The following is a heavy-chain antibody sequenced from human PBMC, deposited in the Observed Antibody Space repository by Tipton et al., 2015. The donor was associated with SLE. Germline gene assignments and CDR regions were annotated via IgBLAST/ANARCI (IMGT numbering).Heavy chain of an antibody. J-gene: IGHJ4*02. Sequence: SLRLSCAASGFTFSSYAMHWVRQAPGKGLEYVSAISSNGGSTYYADSVKGRFTISRDNSKNTLYLQMSSLRAEDTAVYYCVKDVGLGLYYFDYWGQGTLVTVSS. D-gene: IGHD3/OR15-3a*01. CDR2: ISSNGGST. V-gene: IGHV3-64D*09. CDR1: GFTFSSYA. CDR3: VKDVGLGLYYFDY.